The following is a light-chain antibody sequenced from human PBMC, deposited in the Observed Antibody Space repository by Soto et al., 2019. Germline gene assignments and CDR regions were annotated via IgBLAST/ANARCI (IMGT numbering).Light chain of an antibody. CDR2: GAS. CDR3: QQRHNWRDT. J-gene: IGKJ5*01. Sequence: EILLPQSPRTLSLSPVERATLSCRSSQSVSNNYLAWYQQKPGQAPRLLIYGASNRATGIPDRFSGSGSGTDSTLTISRLEPEDFAVYYCQQRHNWRDTFGQGTRLEI. V-gene: IGKV3D-20*02. CDR1: QSVSNNY.